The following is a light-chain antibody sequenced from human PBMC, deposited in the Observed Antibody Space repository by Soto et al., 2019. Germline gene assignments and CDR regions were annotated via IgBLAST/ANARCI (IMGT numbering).Light chain of an antibody. V-gene: IGLV2-14*01. CDR3: SSFTSSSTGFFV. CDR2: EVS. CDR1: SSDVGSYNY. Sequence: QSVLTQSASVSGSPGQSITISCTGTSSDVGSYNYVSWYQHHPGKAPKLMISEVSNRPSGVSNRFSGSKSGNTASLTISGLQTEDEADYYCSSFTSSSTGFFVFGTGTKVTVL. J-gene: IGLJ1*01.